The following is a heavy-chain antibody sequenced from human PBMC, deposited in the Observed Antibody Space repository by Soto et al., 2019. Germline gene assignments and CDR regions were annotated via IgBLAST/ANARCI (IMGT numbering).Heavy chain of an antibody. CDR3: AVVPAAIALSDAFDI. D-gene: IGHD2-2*01. CDR2: FDPEDGET. Sequence: GASVKVSCKVSGYTLTELSMHWVRQAPGKGLEWMGGFDPEDGETSYAQKFQGRVTMTEDTSTDTAYMELSSLRSEDTAVYYCAVVPAAIALSDAFDIWGQGTMVTVSS. CDR1: GYTLTELS. J-gene: IGHJ3*02. V-gene: IGHV1-24*01.